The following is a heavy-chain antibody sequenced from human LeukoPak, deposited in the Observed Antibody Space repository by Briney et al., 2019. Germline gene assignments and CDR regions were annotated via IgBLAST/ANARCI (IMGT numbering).Heavy chain of an antibody. J-gene: IGHJ6*03. D-gene: IGHD3-10*01. Sequence: ASVEVSCKASGYTFTGYYMHWVRQAPGQGLEWMGWINPNSGGTNYAQKFQGRVTMTRDTSISTAYMELSRLRSDDTAVYYCARESGSGNYYYYYMDVWGKGTTVTVSS. CDR1: GYTFTGYY. CDR2: INPNSGGT. V-gene: IGHV1-2*02. CDR3: ARESGSGNYYYYYMDV.